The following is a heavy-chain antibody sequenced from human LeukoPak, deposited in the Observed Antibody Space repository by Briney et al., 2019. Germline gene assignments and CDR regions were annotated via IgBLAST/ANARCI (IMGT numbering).Heavy chain of an antibody. V-gene: IGHV1-69*13. CDR1: GGTFSSYA. J-gene: IGHJ4*02. Sequence: GASVKVSCKASGGTFSSYAISWVRRAPGQGLEWMGGIIPIFGTANYAQKFQGRVTITADESTSTAYMELSSLRSEDTAVYYCARAPRASGYDLAPDYWGQGTLVTVSS. D-gene: IGHD5-12*01. CDR2: IIPIFGTA. CDR3: ARAPRASGYDLAPDY.